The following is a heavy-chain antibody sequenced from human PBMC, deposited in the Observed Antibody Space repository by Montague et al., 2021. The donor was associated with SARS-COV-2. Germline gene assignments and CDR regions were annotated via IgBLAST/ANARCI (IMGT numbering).Heavy chain of an antibody. CDR1: GGSISSGGYY. J-gene: IGHJ5*02. CDR2: IYYSGST. D-gene: IGHD4-11*01. V-gene: IGHV4-31*03. Sequence: TLSLTCTVSGGSISSGGYYWSWIRQHPGKVLEWIGYIYYSGSTYYNPSLKSRVTISVDTSKNQFSLKLSSVTAADTAVYYCARVNTVRVYWFDPWGQGTLVTVSS. CDR3: ARVNTVRVYWFDP.